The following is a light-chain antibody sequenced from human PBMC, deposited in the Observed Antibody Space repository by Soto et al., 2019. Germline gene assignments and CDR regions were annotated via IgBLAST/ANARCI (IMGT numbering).Light chain of an antibody. Sequence: DIQLTQSPSTLSASVGDRVTITCLASPSISSWLAWYQQKPGKAPKLLVYKASSLESGVPSRFSGSGSGTEFTLTISTLQPDDFATYYCQQYETYQLNFGGGTKVEIK. CDR1: PSISSW. CDR3: QQYETYQLN. J-gene: IGKJ4*01. CDR2: KAS. V-gene: IGKV1-5*03.